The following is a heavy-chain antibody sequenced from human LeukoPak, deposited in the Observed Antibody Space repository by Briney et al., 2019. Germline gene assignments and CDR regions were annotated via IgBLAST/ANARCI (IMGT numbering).Heavy chain of an antibody. Sequence: SETLSLTCTVFGDSISSYYWSWIRQPPGKGLEWIGYIYYSGSTNYSPSLKSRLTISVDTSKNQFSLKLSSVTAADTAVYYCARTYGSSGLGYFDLWGRGTLVTVSS. CDR3: ARTYGSSGLGYFDL. V-gene: IGHV4-59*01. J-gene: IGHJ2*01. D-gene: IGHD6-13*01. CDR1: GDSISSYY. CDR2: IYYSGST.